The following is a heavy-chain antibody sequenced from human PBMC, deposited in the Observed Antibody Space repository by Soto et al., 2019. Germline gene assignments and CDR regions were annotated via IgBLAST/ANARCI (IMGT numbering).Heavy chain of an antibody. D-gene: IGHD1-26*01. CDR3: AGDLGIVGAPPFAY. J-gene: IGHJ4*02. CDR1: GVSVSSGSYY. V-gene: IGHV4-61*01. CDR2: VYYSGST. Sequence: PSETLSLTCTVSGVSVSSGSYYWSWIRQPPGKGLEWIGYVYYSGSTNYNPSLKSRVTISVDTSKNQFSLKLSSVTAADTAVYKCAGDLGIVGAPPFAYWGKGTLVPVSS.